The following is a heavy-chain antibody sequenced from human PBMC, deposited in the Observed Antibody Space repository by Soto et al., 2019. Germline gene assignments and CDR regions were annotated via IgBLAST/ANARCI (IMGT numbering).Heavy chain of an antibody. V-gene: IGHV4-59*01. J-gene: IGHJ4*02. Sequence: KPSETLSLTCTVSGGSISSYYWSWIRQPPGKGLEWIGYIYYSGSTNYNPSLKSRVTISVDTSKNQFSLKLSSVTAADTAVYYCARSMTQWLVNYFDYWGQGTLVTVSS. D-gene: IGHD6-19*01. CDR3: ARSMTQWLVNYFDY. CDR1: GGSISSYY. CDR2: IYYSGST.